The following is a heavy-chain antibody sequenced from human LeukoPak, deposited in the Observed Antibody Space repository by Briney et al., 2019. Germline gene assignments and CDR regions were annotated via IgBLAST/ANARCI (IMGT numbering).Heavy chain of an antibody. V-gene: IGHV3-23*01. CDR3: AKDYNSGWYFFDY. J-gene: IGHJ4*02. Sequence: GGSLRLSCAASGSTYSVYAMSWVRQAPGKGLEWVSSISSTGSSTYYADSVEGRFTISRDNSRNTLYLLMNSLRAEDTAVYYCAKDYNSGWYFFDYWGQGALVTVSS. CDR1: GSTYSVYA. CDR2: ISSTGSST. D-gene: IGHD6-19*01.